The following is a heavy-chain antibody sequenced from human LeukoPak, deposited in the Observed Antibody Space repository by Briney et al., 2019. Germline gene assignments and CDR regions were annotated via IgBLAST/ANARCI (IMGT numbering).Heavy chain of an antibody. J-gene: IGHJ4*02. CDR1: GFTVSSNY. CDR2: IYSGGST. D-gene: IGHD6-6*01. CDR3: ARAREQLVIFDY. Sequence: PGGSLRLSCAASGFTVSSNYMSWLRQAPGKGLEWVSVIYSGGSTYYADSVKGRFTISRDNSKNTLYLQMNSLRAEDTAVYYCARAREQLVIFDYWGQGTLVTVSS. V-gene: IGHV3-53*01.